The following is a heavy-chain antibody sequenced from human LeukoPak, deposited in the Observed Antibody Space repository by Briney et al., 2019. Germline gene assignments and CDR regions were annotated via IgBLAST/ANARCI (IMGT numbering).Heavy chain of an antibody. CDR1: GSTFSSYW. Sequence: GGSLRLSCAASGSTFSSYWMSWVRQAPGKGLEWVANIKQDGSEKYYVDSVKGRFTISRDNAKNSLYLQMNSLRAEDTAVYYCAREGGYCSGGSCYMFVSNAFDIWGQGTMVTVSS. V-gene: IGHV3-7*03. J-gene: IGHJ3*02. CDR3: AREGGYCSGGSCYMFVSNAFDI. D-gene: IGHD2-15*01. CDR2: IKQDGSEK.